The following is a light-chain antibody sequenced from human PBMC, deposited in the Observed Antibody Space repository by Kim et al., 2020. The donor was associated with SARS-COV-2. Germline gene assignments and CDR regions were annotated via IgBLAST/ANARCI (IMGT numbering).Light chain of an antibody. Sequence: GQVVTISCPGTSSGVGAYKYVTWYQQYPGKAPKLMIYEFSKRPSGVPDRFSGSKSGDTASLTVSGLQAEDEADYYCSSYAGSTNWVFGGGTQLTVL. J-gene: IGLJ3*02. CDR1: SSGVGAYKY. CDR3: SSYAGSTNWV. V-gene: IGLV2-8*01. CDR2: EFS.